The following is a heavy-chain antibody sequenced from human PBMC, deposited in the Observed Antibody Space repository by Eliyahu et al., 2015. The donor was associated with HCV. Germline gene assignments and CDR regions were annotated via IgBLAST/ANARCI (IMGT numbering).Heavy chain of an antibody. Sequence: EVQLVESGGGLVTPGGSLRLSCTVSGVTFSDLWMTWVRQAPGKGLEWFGRLKSKYSGETADYGAPVKGRFTISRDDSKNTLFLQMNNLKVEDTALYYCTTDRPLTGGGVIAFWGQGALVTVSS. V-gene: IGHV3-15*01. CDR3: TTDRPLTGGGVIAF. CDR1: GVTFSDLW. CDR2: LKSKYSGETA. J-gene: IGHJ4*02. D-gene: IGHD3-16*02.